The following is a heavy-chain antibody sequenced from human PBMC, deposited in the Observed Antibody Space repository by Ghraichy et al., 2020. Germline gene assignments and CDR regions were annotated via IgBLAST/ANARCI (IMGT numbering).Heavy chain of an antibody. J-gene: IGHJ6*02. CDR1: GFTFDDYA. CDR3: TKGAWETESYGMDV. V-gene: IGHV3-43D*04. D-gene: IGHD1-26*01. Sequence: GGSLRLSCAASGFTFDDYAMQWVRQAPGKGLEWVSLISWDGGTTYYTDSVKGRFIISRDNSKNSLYLQMNSLRVEDTALYYCTKGAWETESYGMDVWGQGTTVTVSS. CDR2: ISWDGGTT.